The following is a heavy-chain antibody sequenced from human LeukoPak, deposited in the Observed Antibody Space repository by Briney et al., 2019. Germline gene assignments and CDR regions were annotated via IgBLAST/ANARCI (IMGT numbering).Heavy chain of an antibody. Sequence: ASVKVSCKASGYTFTSYYMHWVRQAPGQGLEWMGIINPSGGSTSYAQKFQGRVTMTTDTSTSTAYMGLRSLRSDDTAVYYCARDIGGYDSDSFDYWGQGTLVTVSS. CDR2: INPSGGST. CDR1: GYTFTSYY. J-gene: IGHJ4*02. V-gene: IGHV1-46*01. CDR3: ARDIGGYDSDSFDY. D-gene: IGHD5-12*01.